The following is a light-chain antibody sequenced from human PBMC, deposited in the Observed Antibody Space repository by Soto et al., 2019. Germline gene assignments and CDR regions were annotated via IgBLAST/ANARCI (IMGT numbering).Light chain of an antibody. Sequence: EIVLTQSPGALSSSPGERATLSCRASQIVTSNYLAWYQQRPGQPPRLLVFGASIRAAGLPDRFSGSGSGTDFTLTICSLEAEDSAVYYCQQYGSSPGTFGQGTKVEIK. CDR2: GAS. CDR3: QQYGSSPGT. V-gene: IGKV3-20*01. CDR1: QIVTSNY. J-gene: IGKJ1*01.